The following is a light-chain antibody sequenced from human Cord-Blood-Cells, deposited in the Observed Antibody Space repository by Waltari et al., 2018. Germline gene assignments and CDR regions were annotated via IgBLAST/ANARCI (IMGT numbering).Light chain of an antibody. CDR1: SSDVGGYNY. CDR2: EVR. CDR3: CSYAGSYTFGV. V-gene: IGLV2-11*01. Sequence: QSALTQPRSVSGSPGQSVTISCTGTSSDVGGYNYVSWYQQHHGKAPTLMIAEVRKRPSVVRARFSDSKSGNAVSLAISGLQAEDAADYYCCSYAGSYTFGVFGGGTKLTVL. J-gene: IGLJ2*01.